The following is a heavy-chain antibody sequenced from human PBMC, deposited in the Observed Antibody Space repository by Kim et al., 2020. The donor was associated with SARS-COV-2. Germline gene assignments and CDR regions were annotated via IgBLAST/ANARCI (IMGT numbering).Heavy chain of an antibody. V-gene: IGHV3-72*01. CDR2: SRNKANSYTT. J-gene: IGHJ6*02. CDR1: GFTFSDHY. CDR3: ANNGMDV. Sequence: GGSLRLSCATSGFTFSDHYMDWVRQAPGKGLEWVGRSRNKANSYTTEYAASVKGRFTISRDDSKNSLYLQMNSLKIEDTAVYYCANNGMDVWGQGTTGTV.